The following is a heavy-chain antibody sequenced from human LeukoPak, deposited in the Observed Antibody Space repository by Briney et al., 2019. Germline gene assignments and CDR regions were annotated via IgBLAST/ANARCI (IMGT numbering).Heavy chain of an antibody. CDR1: GYIFTDYY. D-gene: IGHD2-2*01. J-gene: IGHJ4*02. CDR3: IYCSSTSCHQFDY. CDR2: INPNSGGT. V-gene: IGHV1/OR15-1*04. Sequence: EASVKVSCKASGYIFTDYYMHWVRQAPGQELGWMGRINPNSGGTNYAQKFQGRVTMTTDTSTSTAYMELRSLRSDDTAVYYCIYCSSTSCHQFDYWGQGTLVTVSS.